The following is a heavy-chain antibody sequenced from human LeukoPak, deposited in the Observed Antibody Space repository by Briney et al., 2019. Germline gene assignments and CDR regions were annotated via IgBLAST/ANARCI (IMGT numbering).Heavy chain of an antibody. J-gene: IGHJ3*02. CDR1: GFTFSDYY. CDR2: ISSSSSYT. D-gene: IGHD2/OR15-2a*01. V-gene: IGHV3-11*06. CDR3: ARDSTRDAFDI. Sequence: KPGGSLRLSCAASGFTFSDYYMSWIRQAPGKGLEWVSYISSSSSYTNFADSVKGRFTISRDNAKNSLYLQMNSLRAEDTAVYYCARDSTRDAFDIWGQGTMVTVSS.